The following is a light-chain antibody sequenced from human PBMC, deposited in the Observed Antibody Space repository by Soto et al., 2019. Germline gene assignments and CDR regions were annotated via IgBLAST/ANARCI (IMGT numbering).Light chain of an antibody. CDR1: SSDVGGYNY. CDR2: EVN. J-gene: IGLJ1*01. V-gene: IGLV2-8*01. Sequence: QSALTQPPSASGSPGQSVAISCTGTSSDVGGYNYVSWYQQHPGKAPKLMIYEVNNRPSGVSDRFSGSQSGQTASLTVSGPTAEDEADYCCSSYAGSSNVFGPGTKVTVL. CDR3: SSYAGSSNV.